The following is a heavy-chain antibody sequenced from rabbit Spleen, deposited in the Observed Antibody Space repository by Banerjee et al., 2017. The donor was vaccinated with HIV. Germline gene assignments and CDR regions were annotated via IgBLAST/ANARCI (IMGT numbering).Heavy chain of an antibody. CDR2: IDAGFGGTT. V-gene: IGHV1S40*01. Sequence: QSLEESGGELVKPGASLTLTCTASGFSFSSSYYMCWVRQAPGKGLEWIACIDAGFGGTTYYASWAKGRFTISKTSSTTVTLQMTSLTAADTATYFCATYVDYDGDFNLWGQGTLVTVS. J-gene: IGHJ4*01. CDR3: ATYVDYDGDFNL. D-gene: IGHD2-1*01. CDR1: GFSFSSSYY.